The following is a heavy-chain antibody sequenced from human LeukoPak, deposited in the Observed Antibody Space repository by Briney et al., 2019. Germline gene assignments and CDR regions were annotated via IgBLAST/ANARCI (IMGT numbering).Heavy chain of an antibody. V-gene: IGHV3-48*03. CDR2: ISSSGSTI. Sequence: AGSLRLSCAASGFTFSSYEMNWVRQAPGKGLEWVSYISSSGSTIYYADSVKGRFTISRDNAKNSLYLQMNSLRAEDTAVYYCARVGAAADVDYWGQGTLVTVSS. J-gene: IGHJ4*02. CDR1: GFTFSSYE. CDR3: ARVGAAADVDY. D-gene: IGHD6-13*01.